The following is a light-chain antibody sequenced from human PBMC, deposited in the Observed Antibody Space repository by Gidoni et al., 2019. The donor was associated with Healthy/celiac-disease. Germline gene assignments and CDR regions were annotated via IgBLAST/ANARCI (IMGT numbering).Light chain of an antibody. CDR3: QQYNNWPPYT. V-gene: IGKV3-15*01. CDR2: GAS. J-gene: IGKJ2*01. Sequence: EIVMTQSPATLSVSPGERPNLSCRASQSVSSNLAVYQQKPGQAPRPLIYGASTRATGIPARFSGSGSGTEFTLTISSLQSEDFAVYYCQQYNNWPPYTFGQGTKLEIK. CDR1: QSVSSN.